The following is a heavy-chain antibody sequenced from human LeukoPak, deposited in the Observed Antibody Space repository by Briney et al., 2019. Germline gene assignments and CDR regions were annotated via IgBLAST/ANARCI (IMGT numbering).Heavy chain of an antibody. J-gene: IGHJ4*02. CDR2: ISGRGGST. V-gene: IGHV3-23*01. CDR1: GFTFSSFA. D-gene: IGHD3-3*01. CDR3: AKSGSHYDFWSGYLV. Sequence: GGPLRLSCAASGFTFSSFAMNWVRQAPGKGLEWVSSISGRGGSTYYADSVKGRFTISRDNSKNTLYLQMNSLRAEDTAIYYCAKSGSHYDFWSGYLVWGQGTLVTVSS.